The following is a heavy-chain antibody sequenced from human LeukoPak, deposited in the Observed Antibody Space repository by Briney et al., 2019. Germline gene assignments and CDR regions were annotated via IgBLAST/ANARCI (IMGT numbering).Heavy chain of an antibody. Sequence: SETLSLTCTVSGGSISSYYWSWIRQPPGKGLEWIGYIYYSGTTYYNPSLKSRVTISVDTSRTHFSLRLSSVTAADTAVYYCARDPRSAAGTSQMRWDVWGQGTTVIVSS. CDR3: ARDPRSAAGTSQMRWDV. CDR1: GGSISSYY. D-gene: IGHD6-13*01. J-gene: IGHJ6*02. CDR2: IYYSGTT. V-gene: IGHV4-59*01.